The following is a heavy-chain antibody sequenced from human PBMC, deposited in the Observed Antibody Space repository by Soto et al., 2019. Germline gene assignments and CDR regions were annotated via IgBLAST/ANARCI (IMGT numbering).Heavy chain of an antibody. CDR1: GGTFSGNA. CDR2: IIPIFDTA. J-gene: IGHJ5*02. V-gene: IGHV1-69*13. Sequence: SVKVSCKASGGTFSGNAISWVRQAPGHGLEWMGGIIPIFDTANYAQKFQDRVTITADESTSTAYMELSSLRSEDTAVYYCERNTNVYYDDSGSLTWGQGTLVTVSS. CDR3: ERNTNVYYDDSGSLT. D-gene: IGHD3-10*01.